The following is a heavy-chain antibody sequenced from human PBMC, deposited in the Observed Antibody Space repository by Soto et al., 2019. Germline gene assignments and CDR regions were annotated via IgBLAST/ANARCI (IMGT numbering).Heavy chain of an antibody. J-gene: IGHJ3*02. V-gene: IGHV1-2*04. Sequence: ASVKVSCKASGYTFTGYYMHWVRQAPGQGLEWMGWINPNSGGTNYAQKFQGWVTMTRDTSISTAYMELSRLRSDDTAVYYCARDPVGAAPESEGSTAAFDIWGQGTMVTVSS. D-gene: IGHD6-6*01. CDR3: ARDPVGAAPESEGSTAAFDI. CDR2: INPNSGGT. CDR1: GYTFTGYY.